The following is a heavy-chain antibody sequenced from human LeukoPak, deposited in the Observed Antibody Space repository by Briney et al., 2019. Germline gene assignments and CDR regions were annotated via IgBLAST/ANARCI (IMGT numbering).Heavy chain of an antibody. CDR1: GYTFTSYY. Sequence: HGASVKVSCKASGYTFTSYYMHWVRQAPGQGLEWMGWINPNSGGTNYAQKFRGRVTMTRDTSISTAYMELSRLRSDDTAVYYCAKDLVGSSAELDFDYWGQGTLVTVSS. CDR3: AKDLVGSSAELDFDY. V-gene: IGHV1-2*02. J-gene: IGHJ4*02. CDR2: INPNSGGT. D-gene: IGHD6-6*01.